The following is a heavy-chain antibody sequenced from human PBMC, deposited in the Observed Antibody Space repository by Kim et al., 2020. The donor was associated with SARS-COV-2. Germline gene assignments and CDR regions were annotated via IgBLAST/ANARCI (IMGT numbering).Heavy chain of an antibody. CDR1: GFTFSSYA. CDR2: ISGSGGST. D-gene: IGHD2-21*02. J-gene: IGHJ6*02. Sequence: GGSLRLSCAASGFTFSSYAMSWVRQAPGKGLEWVSAISGSGGSTYYADSVKGRFTISRDNSKNTLYLQMNSLRAEDTAVYFCAGGGDNYYYYGIDVWGQGTTVTVSS. CDR3: AGGGDNYYYYGIDV. V-gene: IGHV3-23*01.